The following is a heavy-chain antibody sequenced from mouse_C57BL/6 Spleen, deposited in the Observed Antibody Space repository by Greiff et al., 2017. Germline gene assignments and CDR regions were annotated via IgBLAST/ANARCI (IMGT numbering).Heavy chain of an antibody. D-gene: IGHD2-3*01. Sequence: VQLQQPGAELVKPGASVKLSCKASGYTFTSYWMHWVKQRPGQGLEWIGIIHPNSGSTNYNEKFKSKATLTVDKSSSTAYMQLSSLTSEDSAVYYCARYDGSPYYYAMDYWGQGTSVTVSS. V-gene: IGHV1-64*01. CDR1: GYTFTSYW. J-gene: IGHJ4*01. CDR3: ARYDGSPYYYAMDY. CDR2: IHPNSGST.